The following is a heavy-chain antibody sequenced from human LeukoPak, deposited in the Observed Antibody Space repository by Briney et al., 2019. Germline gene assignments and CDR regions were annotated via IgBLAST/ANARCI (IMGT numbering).Heavy chain of an antibody. J-gene: IGHJ5*01. CDR3: ARDKAFLGYYDTSGYFQQWFDS. CDR1: GGTFSSYA. D-gene: IGHD3-22*01. Sequence: SVKVSCKASGGTFSSYAISWVRQAPGQGLEWMGGIIPIFGTANYAQKFQDRVTMTTDTSTSTAYMDLRSLGFDDTAVYYCARDKAFLGYYDTSGYFQQWFDSWGQGTLVTVSS. CDR2: IIPIFGTA. V-gene: IGHV1-69*05.